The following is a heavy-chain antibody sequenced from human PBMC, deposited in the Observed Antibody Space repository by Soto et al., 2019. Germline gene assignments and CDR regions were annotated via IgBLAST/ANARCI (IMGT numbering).Heavy chain of an antibody. CDR3: ARVSRWGGIGAPPTRKPYYYYMDV. V-gene: IGHV4-59*01. Sequence: QVQLQESGPGLVKPSETLSLTCNVSGGSIGSYCWSWIRQPPGKGLEWIGYISQAGSTNYNPSLTSRVTISVDTSKSQFSLSLTSVTAADMAVYYCARVSRWGGIGAPPTRKPYYYYMDVWGKGTTVTVSS. J-gene: IGHJ6*03. CDR2: ISQAGST. CDR1: GGSIGSYC. D-gene: IGHD6-13*01.